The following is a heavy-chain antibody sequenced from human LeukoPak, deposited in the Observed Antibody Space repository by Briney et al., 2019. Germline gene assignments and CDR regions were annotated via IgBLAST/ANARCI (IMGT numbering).Heavy chain of an antibody. CDR1: GYTFTGYY. Sequence: GASVKVSCKASGYTFTGYYMRWVRQAPGQGLEWMGRINPNSGGTNYAQKFQGRVTMTRDTSISTAYMELSRLRSDDTAVYYCARDGGAGWSAFDYWGQGTLVTVSS. CDR3: ARDGGAGWSAFDY. J-gene: IGHJ4*02. D-gene: IGHD6-19*01. V-gene: IGHV1-2*06. CDR2: INPNSGGT.